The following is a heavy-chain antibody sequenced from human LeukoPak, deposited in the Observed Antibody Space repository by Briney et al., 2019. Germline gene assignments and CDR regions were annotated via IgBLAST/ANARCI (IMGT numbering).Heavy chain of an antibody. D-gene: IGHD3-16*01. J-gene: IGHJ3*02. CDR1: GFTFSGYI. V-gene: IGHV3-72*01. CDR2: IRRGANSYTT. CDR3: SRDGGEGGNSAFDI. Sequence: GGSLRLSCAASGFTFSGYILDWVRQAPGKGLEWVGRIRRGANSYTTEYAASVKGRFTISRDDSKNSLYLHMNSLKTEDTAVYHCSRDGGEGGNSAFDIWGQGTMVTVPS.